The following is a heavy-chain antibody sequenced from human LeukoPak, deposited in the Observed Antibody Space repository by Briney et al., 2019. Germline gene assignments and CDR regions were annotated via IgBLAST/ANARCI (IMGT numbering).Heavy chain of an antibody. J-gene: IGHJ3*02. CDR1: VGSMSSSSYY. CDR3: ARRAVAGIFAFDI. D-gene: IGHD6-19*01. V-gene: IGHV4-39*01. Sequence: RSETLSLTCTVSVGSMSSSSYYCGWARQPRGKGLEWIGSIYCSGCAYYNPRLKSRVTISVNTSKHQYSLKLSSETAADTAGYYCARRAVAGIFAFDIWGQGTMVTVSS. CDR2: IYCSGCA.